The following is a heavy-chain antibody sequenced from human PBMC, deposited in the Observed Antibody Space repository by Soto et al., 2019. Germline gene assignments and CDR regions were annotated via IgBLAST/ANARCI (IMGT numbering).Heavy chain of an antibody. CDR1: GFTFSSYA. Sequence: GGSLRLSCAASGFTFSSYAMHWVRQAPGKGLEWVAVISYDGSNKYYADSVKGRFTISRDNSKNTLYLQMNSLRAEDTAVYYCARDRGGNADYYYYYGMDVWGQGTLVTVSS. CDR3: ARDRGGNADYYYYYGMDV. CDR2: ISYDGSNK. V-gene: IGHV3-30-3*01. D-gene: IGHD2-15*01. J-gene: IGHJ6*02.